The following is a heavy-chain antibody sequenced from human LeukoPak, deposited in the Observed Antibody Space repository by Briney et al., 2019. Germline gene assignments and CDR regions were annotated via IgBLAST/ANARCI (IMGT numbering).Heavy chain of an antibody. CDR3: ARDVYGDYGSAFDI. D-gene: IGHD4-17*01. V-gene: IGHV4-59*01. CDR1: GGSISSYY. Sequence: PSETLLLSCTVPGGSISSYYWTWIRQPPGKGLEWVGYIYYIGSTNYNPSLKSRVPISVDTSKNQFSLKLSSVNAADTAVYYCARDVYGDYGSAFDIWGQGTMVTVSS. CDR2: IYYIGST. J-gene: IGHJ3*02.